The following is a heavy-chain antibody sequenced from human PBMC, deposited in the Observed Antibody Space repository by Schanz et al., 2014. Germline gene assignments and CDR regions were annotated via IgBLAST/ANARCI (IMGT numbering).Heavy chain of an antibody. CDR3: AKIERNED. CDR2: IGTSGGT. V-gene: IGHV3-23*01. D-gene: IGHD1-1*01. Sequence: EVQLLESGGGLVQPGGSLKLSWAPSGLIFTTFAMSWVRQAPGKGLEWVSTIGTSGGTNYAESVKARFTISRDNSKNTLYLQMNSLRAEDTAVYFCAKIERNEDWGQGTLVTVSS. J-gene: IGHJ4*02. CDR1: GLIFTTFA.